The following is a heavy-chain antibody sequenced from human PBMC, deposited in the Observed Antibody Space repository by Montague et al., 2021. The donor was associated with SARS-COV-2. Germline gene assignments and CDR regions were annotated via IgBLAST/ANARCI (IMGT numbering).Heavy chain of an antibody. J-gene: IGHJ4*02. CDR3: ARAQTILGVVITSFDY. CDR2: IYYSGST. Sequence: TLSLTCTVSGGSISSGVYYWSWIRQHPGKGLEWIGYIYYSGSTYFNPSLKSRVTISVDTSKNQFSLKLSSVAAADTAVYYCARAQTILGVVITSFDYWGQGTLVTVSS. V-gene: IGHV4-31*03. CDR1: GGSISSGVYY. D-gene: IGHD3-3*01.